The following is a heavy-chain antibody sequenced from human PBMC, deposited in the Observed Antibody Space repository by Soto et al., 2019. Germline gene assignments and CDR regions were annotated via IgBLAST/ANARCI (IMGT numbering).Heavy chain of an antibody. CDR2: IYYSGST. V-gene: IGHV4-59*01. CDR1: GGSISSYY. Sequence: QVQLQESGPGLVKPSETLSLTCTVSGGSISSYYWSWIRQPPGKGLEWIGYIYYSGSTNYNPSLKSRVTISVDTSKNQFSLKLSSVTAADTAVYYCARAELGDSGRLDYWGQGTLVTVSS. CDR3: ARAELGDSGRLDY. D-gene: IGHD1-26*01. J-gene: IGHJ4*02.